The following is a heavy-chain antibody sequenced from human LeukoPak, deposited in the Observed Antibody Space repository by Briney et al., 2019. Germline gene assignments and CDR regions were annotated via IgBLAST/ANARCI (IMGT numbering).Heavy chain of an antibody. CDR2: INHSGST. V-gene: IGHV4-34*01. CDR3: AHRRGVLRYFDWFNKDGGNY. J-gene: IGHJ4*02. Sequence: PSETLSLTCAVYGGSFSGYYWSWIRQPPGKGLEWIGEINHSGSTNYNPSLKSRVTISVDTSKIQFSLKLSSVTAADTAVYYCAHRRGVLRYFDWFNKDGGNYWGQGTLVTVSS. D-gene: IGHD3-9*01. CDR1: GGSFSGYY.